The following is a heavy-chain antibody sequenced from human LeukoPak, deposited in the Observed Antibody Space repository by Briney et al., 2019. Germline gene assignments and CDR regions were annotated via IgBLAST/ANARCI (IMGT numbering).Heavy chain of an antibody. J-gene: IGHJ3*02. CDR2: IYSGGST. V-gene: IGHV3-53*01. Sequence: GGSLRLSCAASGFTVSSNYMSWVRQAPGKGLEWVSVIYSGGSTYYADSVEGRFTISRDNSKNTLYLQMNSLRAEDTAVYYCASEVYWPGAFDIWGQGTMVTVSS. CDR1: GFTVSSNY. D-gene: IGHD2-8*02. CDR3: ASEVYWPGAFDI.